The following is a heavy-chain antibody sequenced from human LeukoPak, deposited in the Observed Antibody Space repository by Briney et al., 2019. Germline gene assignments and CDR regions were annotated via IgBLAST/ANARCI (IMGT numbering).Heavy chain of an antibody. V-gene: IGHV1-2*06. CDR1: GYTFTGYY. CDR2: INPNSGGT. CDR3: AGALNWGTPLCDY. J-gene: IGHJ4*02. D-gene: IGHD7-27*01. Sequence: ASVKVSCKASGYTFTGYYMHWVRQAPGQGLEWMGRINPNSGGTNYAQKFQGRVTITRDTSASTAYMELSSLRSEDTAVYYCAGALNWGTPLCDYWGQGTLVTVSS.